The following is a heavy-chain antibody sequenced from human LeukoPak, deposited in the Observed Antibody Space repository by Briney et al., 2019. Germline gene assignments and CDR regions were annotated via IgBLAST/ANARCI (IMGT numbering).Heavy chain of an antibody. CDR2: INHSGST. CDR1: GGSIFSSNW. CDR3: ARLVDYGSGSH. Sequence: SETLSLTCAVSGGSIFSSNWWSWIRQPPGKGLEWIGEINHSGSTNYNPSLKSRVTISVDTSKNQFSLKLRSVTATDTAVYYCARLVDYGSGSHWGQGTLVIVSS. J-gene: IGHJ4*02. V-gene: IGHV4-4*02. D-gene: IGHD3-10*01.